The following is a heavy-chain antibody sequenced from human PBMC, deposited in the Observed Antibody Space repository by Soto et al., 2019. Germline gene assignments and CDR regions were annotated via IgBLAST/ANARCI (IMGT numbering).Heavy chain of an antibody. CDR1: GFTFTSYA. D-gene: IGHD5-12*01. CDR3: ARHSGYGVLGDY. V-gene: IGHV3-23*01. J-gene: IGHJ4*02. CDR2: ISGSGGST. Sequence: EVQLLESGGGLVQPGGSLRLSCAASGFTFTSYAMSWVRQAPGKGLDWVSAISGSGGSTYYADSVKGRFTISRDNSKNTLYLHMNSLRAEDTAVYYCARHSGYGVLGDYWGQGTLVTVSS.